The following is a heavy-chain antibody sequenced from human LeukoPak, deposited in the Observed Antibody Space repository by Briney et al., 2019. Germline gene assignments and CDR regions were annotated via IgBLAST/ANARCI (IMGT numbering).Heavy chain of an antibody. CDR2: IYHSGST. V-gene: IGHV4-38-2*01. D-gene: IGHD3-22*01. CDR3: ARGGDYYDSSGYYFDY. J-gene: IGHJ4*02. Sequence: SETLSLTCAVSGYSISSGYYWGWIRQPPGKGLEWIGSIYHSGSTYYNPSLKSRVTISVDTSKNQFSLKLSSATAADTAVYYCARGGDYYDSSGYYFDYWGQGTLVTVSS. CDR1: GYSISSGYY.